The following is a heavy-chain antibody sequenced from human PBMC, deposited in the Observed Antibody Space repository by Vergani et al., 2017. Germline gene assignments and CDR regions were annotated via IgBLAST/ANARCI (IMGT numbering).Heavy chain of an antibody. V-gene: IGHV3-30*02. CDR1: GFTFSSYG. CDR2: IRYDGSNK. CDR3: AKELFGASRLDYYYGMDV. Sequence: QVQLVESGGGVVQPGGSLRLSCAASGFTFSSYGMHWVRQAPGKGLEWVAFIRYDGSNKYYADSVKGRFTISRDNSKNTLYLQMNSLRAEDTAVYYCAKELFGASRLDYYYGMDVWGQXP. J-gene: IGHJ6*02. D-gene: IGHD2-21*01.